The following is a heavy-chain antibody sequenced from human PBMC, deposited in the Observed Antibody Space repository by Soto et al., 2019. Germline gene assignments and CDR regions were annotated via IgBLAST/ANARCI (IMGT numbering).Heavy chain of an antibody. J-gene: IGHJ6*02. CDR3: TSHSYGYGAVYYYGMDV. Sequence: GGALRLSCTASGFTFGDYAMSWVRQAPGKGLEWVGFIRSKAYGGTTEYAASVKGRFTISRDDSKSIAYLQMNSLKTEDTAVYYCTSHSYGYGAVYYYGMDVWGQGNTVTVSS. V-gene: IGHV3-49*04. CDR2: IRSKAYGGTT. D-gene: IGHD5-18*01. CDR1: GFTFGDYA.